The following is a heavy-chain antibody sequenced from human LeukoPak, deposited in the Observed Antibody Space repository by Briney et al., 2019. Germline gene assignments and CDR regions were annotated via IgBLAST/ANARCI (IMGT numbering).Heavy chain of an antibody. D-gene: IGHD3-16*02. CDR3: ARGPLHLGELSLYRLVY. J-gene: IGHJ4*02. CDR1: GYTFSSYD. CDR2: MNPNSGNT. V-gene: IGHV1-8*01. Sequence: ASVKVSCKASGYTFSSYDINWVRQATGQGLEWMGWMNPNSGNTGYAQSFQGRVTMTGNTSISTAYMELSSLRSEDTAVYYCARGPLHLGELSLYRLVYWGQGTLVTVSS.